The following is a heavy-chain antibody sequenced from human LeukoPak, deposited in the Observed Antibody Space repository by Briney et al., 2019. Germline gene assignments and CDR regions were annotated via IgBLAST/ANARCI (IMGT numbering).Heavy chain of an antibody. CDR2: IKKDGSEK. CDR1: GFTFSSYW. CDR3: ARYCTFRTCSGTKFDS. V-gene: IGHV3-7*03. D-gene: IGHD1-1*01. Sequence: PGGSLRLSCAASGFTFSSYWMTWVRQAPGKGLEWVANIKKDGSEKYYVDSVKGRFTISRDNAKNSLYLQMHSLTAEDTALYYCARYCTFRTCSGTKFDSWGPGTLVTVSS. J-gene: IGHJ4*02.